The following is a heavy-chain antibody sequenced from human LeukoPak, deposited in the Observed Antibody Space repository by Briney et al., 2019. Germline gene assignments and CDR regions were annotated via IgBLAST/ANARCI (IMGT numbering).Heavy chain of an antibody. D-gene: IGHD1-26*01. J-gene: IGHJ4*02. Sequence: SVKVSCKASGGTFSSYAISWVRQAPGQGLEWMGGIIPIFGTANYAQKFQGRVTITADESTSTAYMELSSLRSEDTAVYYCARSGGWELPQDLDYWGQGTLVTVSS. V-gene: IGHV1-69*01. CDR1: GGTFSSYA. CDR3: ARSGGWELPQDLDY. CDR2: IIPIFGTA.